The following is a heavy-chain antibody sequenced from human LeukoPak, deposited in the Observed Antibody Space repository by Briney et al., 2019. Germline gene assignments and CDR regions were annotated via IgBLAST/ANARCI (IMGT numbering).Heavy chain of an antibody. J-gene: IGHJ4*02. CDR1: CYSISSGYY. CDR3: AKPGDAYPLPAD. CDR2: IDHSGGT. Sequence: SETMSLTCAVSCYSISSGYYWGWIRQPPGKGLEWIGRIDHSGGTYYNPSLKSRVTISVDTSKNQFSLKLRSVTAADTAVYFCAKPGDAYPLPADWGQGTLVTVSS. D-gene: IGHD7-27*01. V-gene: IGHV4-38-2*01.